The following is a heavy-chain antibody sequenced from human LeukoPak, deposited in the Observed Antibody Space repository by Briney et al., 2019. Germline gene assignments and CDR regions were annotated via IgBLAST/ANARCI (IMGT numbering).Heavy chain of an antibody. D-gene: IGHD6-13*01. Sequence: GGSLRLSCEVSGFAFTTYAMNWVRQAPGKGLEWVSAISASGGSTYYADSVKGRFTISRDNSKNTLYLQMNSLRAEDTAVYYCAKDIRQQLTHYYYYGMDVWGQGTTVTVSS. J-gene: IGHJ6*02. CDR3: AKDIRQQLTHYYYYGMDV. V-gene: IGHV3-23*01. CDR1: GFAFTTYA. CDR2: ISASGGST.